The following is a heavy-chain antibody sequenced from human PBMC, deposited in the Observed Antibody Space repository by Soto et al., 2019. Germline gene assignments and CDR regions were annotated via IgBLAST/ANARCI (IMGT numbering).Heavy chain of an antibody. CDR3: ARTMTTSGWFDP. J-gene: IGHJ5*02. D-gene: IGHD4-17*01. Sequence: SETLSLTCVVSGGPITSGGYSWSWIRQPPGKGLEWIGYIYHSGGTYYNPSLKSRVTLSIDRTKKQFSLKLKSVTAADTAVYFCARTMTTSGWFDPWGQGTLVTISS. CDR1: GGPITSGGYS. V-gene: IGHV4-30-2*01. CDR2: IYHSGGT.